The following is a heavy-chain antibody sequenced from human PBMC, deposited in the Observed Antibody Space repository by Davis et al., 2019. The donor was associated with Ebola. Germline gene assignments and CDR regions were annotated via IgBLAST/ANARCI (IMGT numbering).Heavy chain of an antibody. D-gene: IGHD2-8*02. J-gene: IGHJ5*02. CDR1: GFTFNSRS. CDR3: ARYWGTGGVAFDP. V-gene: IGHV4-38-2*01. CDR2: IYYSGST. Sequence: PGGSLRLSCAASGFTFNSRSMNWVRQAPGKGLEWIGSIYYSGSTYYNPSLKSRVTISVDTSKNQFSLKLSSVTAADTAVFYCARYWGTGGVAFDPWGQGTLVTVSS.